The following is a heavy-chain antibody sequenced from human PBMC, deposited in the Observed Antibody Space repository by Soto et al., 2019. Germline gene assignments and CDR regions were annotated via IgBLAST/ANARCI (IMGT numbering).Heavy chain of an antibody. CDR3: ARVSSAGNWRFDY. Sequence: SVKVSCKASGGTFSSYAISWVRQAPGQGLEWMGGIIPIFGTANYAQKFQGRVTITADESTSTAYMELSSLRSEDTAVYYCARVSSAGNWRFDYWGQGTLVTVSS. D-gene: IGHD3-10*01. V-gene: IGHV1-69*13. CDR1: GGTFSSYA. CDR2: IIPIFGTA. J-gene: IGHJ4*02.